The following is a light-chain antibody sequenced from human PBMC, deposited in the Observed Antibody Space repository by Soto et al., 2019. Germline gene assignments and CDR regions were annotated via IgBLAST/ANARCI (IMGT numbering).Light chain of an antibody. CDR1: QSVSSSY. J-gene: IGKJ1*01. CDR2: GAS. CDR3: QQYGSSPQT. V-gene: IGKV3-20*01. Sequence: EIVLTQSPGTLSLSPGERATLSCRASQSVSSSYLAWYKQKPGQAPRLLIYGASSRATGIPDRLSGSGTGTDFTLTISRLEPEDFALYYCQQYGSSPQTFGQGTKVEIK.